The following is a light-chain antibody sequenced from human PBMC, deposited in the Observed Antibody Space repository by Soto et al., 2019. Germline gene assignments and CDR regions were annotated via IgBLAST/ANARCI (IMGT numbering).Light chain of an antibody. Sequence: NFMLTQPHSVSESPGKTVIISCTRSSGSIASNYVQWYQQRPGSSPTTVIYEDNQRPSGVPDRFSGSIDSSSNSASLTLSGLETEDEADYFCQSYDATTQVFGGGTKLTVL. CDR2: EDN. CDR1: SGSIASNY. J-gene: IGLJ3*02. V-gene: IGLV6-57*01. CDR3: QSYDATTQV.